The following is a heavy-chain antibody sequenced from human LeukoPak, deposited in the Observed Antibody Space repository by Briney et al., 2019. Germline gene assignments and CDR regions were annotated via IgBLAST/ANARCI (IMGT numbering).Heavy chain of an antibody. Sequence: SETLSLTCTISYGSVSGYYWTWIRQPAGKGLEWIGRMYTSGSTNYNPSLKSRVTMSVDTSKNQFSLKLSSVTAADTAVYYCARDDGGGYPAFWGQGALVTVSS. CDR3: ARDDGGGYPAF. J-gene: IGHJ4*02. CDR1: YGSVSGYY. V-gene: IGHV4-4*07. D-gene: IGHD2-15*01. CDR2: MYTSGST.